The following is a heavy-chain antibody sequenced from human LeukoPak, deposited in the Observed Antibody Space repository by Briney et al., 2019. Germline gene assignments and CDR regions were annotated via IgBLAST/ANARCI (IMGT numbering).Heavy chain of an antibody. D-gene: IGHD6-13*01. CDR3: ARPWGGVAAAGYHFDY. CDR1: GGSISTSNYY. Sequence: SETLSPTCTVSGGSISTSNYYWGWIRQPPGKGLEWIGNIFYSGSTYYSPSLRSRVTISVDTSKNQFSLKLSSVTAADTAVYYCARPWGGVAAAGYHFDYWGQGTLVTVSS. CDR2: IFYSGST. V-gene: IGHV4-39*07. J-gene: IGHJ4*02.